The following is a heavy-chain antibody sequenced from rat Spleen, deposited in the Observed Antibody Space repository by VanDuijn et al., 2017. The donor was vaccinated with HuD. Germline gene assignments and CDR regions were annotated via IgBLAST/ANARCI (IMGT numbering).Heavy chain of an antibody. V-gene: IGHV5-25*01. D-gene: IGHD1-11*01. J-gene: IGHJ3*01. Sequence: EVQLVESGGGLVQPGRSLKLSCAASGFTFSSFAMAWVRQAPKKGLEWVATITSGGSNTYYPDSVKGRFTISRDNAKSTLYLQMDSLRSEDTATYYCAKSHGGLFAYWSQGTLVTVSS. CDR2: ITSGGSNT. CDR1: GFTFSSFA. CDR3: AKSHGGLFAY.